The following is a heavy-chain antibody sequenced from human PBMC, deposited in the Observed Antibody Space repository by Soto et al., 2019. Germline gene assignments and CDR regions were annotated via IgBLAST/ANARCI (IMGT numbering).Heavy chain of an antibody. D-gene: IGHD2-21*01. V-gene: IGHV3-53*04. CDR2: IYSGGST. CDR1: GFTVSSNY. CDR3: ARGLLNSHYYYYMDV. J-gene: IGHJ6*03. Sequence: SLRLSCAASGFTVSSNYMSWVRQAPGKGLEWVSVIYSGGSTYYADSVKGRFTISRHNSKNTLYLQMNSLRAEDTAVYYCARGLLNSHYYYYMDVWGKGTTVTVSS.